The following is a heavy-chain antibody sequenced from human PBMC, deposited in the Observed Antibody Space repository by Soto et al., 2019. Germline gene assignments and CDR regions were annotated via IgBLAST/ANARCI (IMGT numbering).Heavy chain of an antibody. CDR3: ARRTPNYYDSSGYPDY. Sequence: GESLKISCKGSGYSFTSYWIGWVRQMPGKGLEWMGIIYPGDSDTRYSPSFQGQVTISADKSISTAYLQWSSLKASDTAMYYCARRTPNYYDSSGYPDYWGQGTLVTVSS. D-gene: IGHD3-22*01. J-gene: IGHJ4*02. CDR2: IYPGDSDT. V-gene: IGHV5-51*01. CDR1: GYSFTSYW.